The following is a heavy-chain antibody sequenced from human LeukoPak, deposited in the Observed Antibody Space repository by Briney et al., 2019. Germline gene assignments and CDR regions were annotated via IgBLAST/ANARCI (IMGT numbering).Heavy chain of an antibody. CDR1: GFIFSSYA. J-gene: IGHJ4*02. CDR3: LRGDRRDY. CDR2: LDSSGAYI. Sequence: GGSLRLSCAASGFIFSSYAMSWARQAPGKGLEWLSSLDSSGAYIFYADSVKGRFIISRDNAKNSLYLQMNSLRVEDTAVYYCLRGDRRDYWGQGTLVTVSS. V-gene: IGHV3-21*06.